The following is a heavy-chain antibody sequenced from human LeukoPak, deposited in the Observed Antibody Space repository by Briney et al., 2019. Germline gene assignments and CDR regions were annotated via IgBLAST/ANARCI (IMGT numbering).Heavy chain of an antibody. V-gene: IGHV4-38-2*01. CDR3: ASDSSGWYLGGPFVY. J-gene: IGHJ4*02. D-gene: IGHD6-19*01. Sequence: PSETLSLTCAVSRYSITNGYYWGWIWQPPGKGLEWVGCIYHSGSTYYNPSLTSRVTISVDTSRNQFSLQLSSVTSPAPALHSSASDSSGWYLGGPFVYWGQGTLVTVSS. CDR2: IYHSGST. CDR1: RYSITNGYY.